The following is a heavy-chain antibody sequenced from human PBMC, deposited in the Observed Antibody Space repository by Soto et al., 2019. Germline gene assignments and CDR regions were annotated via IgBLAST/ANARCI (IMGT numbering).Heavy chain of an antibody. CDR1: GYTFTSYY. Sequence: ASVKVSCKASGYTFTSYYMHWVRQAPGQGLEWMGIINPSGGSTSYAQKFQGRATMTRDTSTSTVYMELSSLRSEDTAVYYCARDLPPKYYYDSSGYPFDYWGQ. D-gene: IGHD3-22*01. CDR3: ARDLPPKYYYDSSGYPFDY. J-gene: IGHJ4*02. CDR2: INPSGGST. V-gene: IGHV1-46*01.